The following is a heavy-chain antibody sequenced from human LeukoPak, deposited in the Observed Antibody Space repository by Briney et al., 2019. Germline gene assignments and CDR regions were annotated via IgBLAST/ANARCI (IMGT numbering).Heavy chain of an antibody. Sequence: SETLSLRCTVSGDFMSTSYWSWVRQPPGKGLEWIGYIYGSGSTTYNPSLQSRVTISGDTSKKQFSLKLSSVTAADTAVYYCARDPGYSTFDYWGQGTLITVSS. CDR2: IYGSGST. J-gene: IGHJ4*02. CDR1: GDFMSTSY. CDR3: ARDPGYSTFDY. D-gene: IGHD4-23*01. V-gene: IGHV4-59*01.